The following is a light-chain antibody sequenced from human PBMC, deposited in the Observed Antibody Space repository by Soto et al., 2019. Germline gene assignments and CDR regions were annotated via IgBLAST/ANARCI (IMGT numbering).Light chain of an antibody. CDR2: DAS. Sequence: STLSASVGDRVPITCRASQSISTWLAWYQQKPGKAPNLLIYDASSLENGVPSRFSGSRSGTDFTLTISSLQPEDIATYYCLQDNMYPLTFGGGTKVDIK. CDR1: QSISTW. V-gene: IGKV1-5*01. J-gene: IGKJ4*01. CDR3: LQDNMYPLT.